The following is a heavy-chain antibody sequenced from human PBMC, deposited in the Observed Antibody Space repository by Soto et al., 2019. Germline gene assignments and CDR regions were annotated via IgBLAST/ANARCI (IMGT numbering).Heavy chain of an antibody. CDR1: GFTFSTYG. J-gene: IGHJ4*02. Sequence: GSLRLSCAASGFTFSTYGMHWVRQAPGKGLEWVAVISYDGSITHYADSLKGRFTISRDNSKNTLYLQMTSLRPEDTAVYYCAKNPGFHYFDYWGQGTLVTVSS. CDR2: ISYDGSIT. CDR3: AKNPGFHYFDY. V-gene: IGHV3-30*18.